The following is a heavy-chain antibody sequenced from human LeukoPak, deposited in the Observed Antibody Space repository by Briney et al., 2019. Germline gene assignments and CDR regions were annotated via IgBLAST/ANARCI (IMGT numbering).Heavy chain of an antibody. D-gene: IGHD3-22*01. CDR1: GFTFSSYW. V-gene: IGHV3-7*01. Sequence: TGGSLRLSCAASGFTFSSYWMSWVRQAPGKGLEWVANIKQDGSEKYYVDSVKGRFTISRDNSKNTLYLQMNSLRAEDTAVYYCALEYDSSGYFRYWGQGTLVTVSS. CDR3: ALEYDSSGYFRY. CDR2: IKQDGSEK. J-gene: IGHJ4*02.